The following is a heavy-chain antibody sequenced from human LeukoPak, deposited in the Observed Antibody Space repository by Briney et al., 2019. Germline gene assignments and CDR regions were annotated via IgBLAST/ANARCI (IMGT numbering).Heavy chain of an antibody. CDR1: GFTFSNYY. J-gene: IGHJ1*01. Sequence: AGGSLRLSCAASGFTFSNYYMTWIRQAPGKGLQWISFISDSGNTINYADSVEGRFTISRDNAKNSLYLQMHRLRAEDTAMYYCARSTLPGRSGRTEFFQHWGQGTLVTVSS. CDR2: ISDSGNTI. CDR3: ARSTLPGRSGRTEFFQH. V-gene: IGHV3-11*01. D-gene: IGHD6-19*01.